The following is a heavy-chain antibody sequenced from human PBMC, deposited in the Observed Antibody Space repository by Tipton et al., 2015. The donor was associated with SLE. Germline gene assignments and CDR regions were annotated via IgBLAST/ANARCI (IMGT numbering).Heavy chain of an antibody. CDR1: GFTFSSYW. D-gene: IGHD2-21*02. Sequence: SLRLSCAASGFTFSSYWMSWVRQAPGKGLEWMGRIDPSDSYTNYSPSFQGHVTISADKSISTAYLQWSSLKASDTAMYYCARHFLVTDAFDIWGQGTMVSVSS. V-gene: IGHV5-10-1*01. CDR3: ARHFLVTDAFDI. CDR2: IDPSDSYT. J-gene: IGHJ3*02.